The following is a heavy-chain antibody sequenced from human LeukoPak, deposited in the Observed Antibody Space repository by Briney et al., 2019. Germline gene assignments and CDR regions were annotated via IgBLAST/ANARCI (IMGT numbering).Heavy chain of an antibody. Sequence: GGSLRLSCAASGFTFSSFGMHWVRQAPGKGLEWVAFIRYDGSNKYYADSVKGRFTISRDNSKNTLYLQMNSLRAEDTAVYYCAKDPMVRGVISYRFDPWGQGTLVTVSS. D-gene: IGHD3-10*01. CDR2: IRYDGSNK. J-gene: IGHJ5*02. CDR3: AKDPMVRGVISYRFDP. CDR1: GFTFSSFG. V-gene: IGHV3-30*02.